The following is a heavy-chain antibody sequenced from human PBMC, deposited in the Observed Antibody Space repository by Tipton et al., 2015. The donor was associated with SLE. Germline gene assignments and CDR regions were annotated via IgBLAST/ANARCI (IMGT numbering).Heavy chain of an antibody. Sequence: TLSLTCTVSGYSISSGYYWGWIRQPPGKGLEWIGSIYHSGNTYYNPSLKSRVTISVDTSKNQFSLNLSSVTAAATAFYYCARDPFDYGSERNAFDIWGQGTMDTVSS. J-gene: IGHJ3*02. CDR1: GYSISSGYY. CDR3: ARDPFDYGSERNAFDI. D-gene: IGHD3-10*01. V-gene: IGHV4-38-2*02. CDR2: IYHSGNT.